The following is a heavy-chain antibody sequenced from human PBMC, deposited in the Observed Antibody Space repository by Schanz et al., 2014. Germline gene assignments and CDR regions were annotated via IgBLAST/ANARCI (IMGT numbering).Heavy chain of an antibody. J-gene: IGHJ4*02. Sequence: VQLVESGGGVVQPGGSLRLSCAASGFTFSTYGMHWVRQAPGKGPEWVANIRQDGSAKFYVDSVNSRFAISRDNAENSVYLQMNSLRAEDTAVYYCARDGFGGYLDSWGQGTLVTVSS. CDR3: ARDGFGGYLDS. D-gene: IGHD3-10*01. CDR2: IRQDGSAK. CDR1: GFTFSTYG. V-gene: IGHV3-7*03.